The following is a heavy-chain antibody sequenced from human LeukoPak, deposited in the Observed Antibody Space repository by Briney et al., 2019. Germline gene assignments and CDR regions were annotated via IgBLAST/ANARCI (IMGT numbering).Heavy chain of an antibody. V-gene: IGHV1-2*02. Sequence: GASVKVSCKASGYTFTGYYMHWVRQAPGQGLEWMGWINPKSGGTNYAQKIQGRVTMTRDTSITTAYMELSRLRSDDTAMYYCARTESGSYLDGAFDIWGQGTMVTVSS. CDR1: GYTFTGYY. CDR3: ARTESGSYLDGAFDI. J-gene: IGHJ3*02. D-gene: IGHD1-26*01. CDR2: INPKSGGT.